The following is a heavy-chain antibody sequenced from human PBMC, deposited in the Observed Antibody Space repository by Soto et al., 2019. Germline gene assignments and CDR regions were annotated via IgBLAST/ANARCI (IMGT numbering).Heavy chain of an antibody. J-gene: IGHJ4*02. Sequence: PGGSLRLSCAASGFTFRSYCMQWVRQAPGKGLVWVSWINSDGSSTSYADSVKGRFTISRDNAKNTLYLQMNSLRAEDTAVYYCASGGSSLNFDSWGQGTLVTVPS. D-gene: IGHD6-6*01. CDR2: INSDGSST. CDR3: ASGGSSLNFDS. V-gene: IGHV3-74*01. CDR1: GFTFRSYC.